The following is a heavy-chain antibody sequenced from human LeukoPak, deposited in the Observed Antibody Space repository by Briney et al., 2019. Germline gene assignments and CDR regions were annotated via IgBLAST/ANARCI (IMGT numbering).Heavy chain of an antibody. CDR1: GGTFSSYA. CDR3: ARDLGVGAAPYFDY. D-gene: IGHD1-26*01. Sequence: SVKVSCKASGGTFSSYAISWVRQAPGQGLEWMGGIIPIFGTANYAQKFQGRITITTDESTSTAYMELSSLRSGDTAVYYCARDLGVGAAPYFDYWGQGTLVTVSS. CDR2: IIPIFGTA. V-gene: IGHV1-69*05. J-gene: IGHJ4*02.